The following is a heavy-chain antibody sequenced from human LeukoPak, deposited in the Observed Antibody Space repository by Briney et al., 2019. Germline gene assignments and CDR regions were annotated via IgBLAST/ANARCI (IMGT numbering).Heavy chain of an antibody. D-gene: IGHD6-19*01. J-gene: IGHJ4*02. CDR3: ASTAVAGIFNY. CDR2: IYPSERA. V-gene: IGHV4-4*07. Sequence: SETLSLTCTVSGGSISSYQWSWIRQPAGKGLEWIGRIYPSERAIYSPSLKSRVTMSVDTSKKQFSLKVRSVTAADTAVYYCASTAVAGIFNYWGQGSPVTVSS. CDR1: GGSISSYQ.